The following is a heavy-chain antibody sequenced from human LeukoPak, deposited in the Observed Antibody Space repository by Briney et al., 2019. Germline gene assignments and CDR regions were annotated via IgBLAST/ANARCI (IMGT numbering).Heavy chain of an antibody. CDR2: IYYSGST. V-gene: IGHV4-39*07. CDR3: AREGRYSSSWDYYYYYMDV. J-gene: IGHJ6*03. D-gene: IGHD6-13*01. Sequence: PSETLSLTCTVSGGSISSSSYYWGWIRQPPGKGLEWIGSIYYSGSTYYNPSLKSRVTISVDTSKNQFSLKLSSVTAADTAVYYCAREGRYSSSWDYYYYYMDVWGKGTTVTISS. CDR1: GGSISSSSYY.